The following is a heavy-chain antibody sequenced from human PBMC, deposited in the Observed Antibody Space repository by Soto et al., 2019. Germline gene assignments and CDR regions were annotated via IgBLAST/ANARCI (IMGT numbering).Heavy chain of an antibody. CDR2: IIPKGGDT. Sequence: SVKVSCKATGNTFTDYNIHWVRQAPGQGLEWMGWIIPKGGDTNYAQKFQGRVTMTRDTSISTVYMELSGLRSDDTAIYYCAREMSAATQGNWFDPWGQGTLVTVSS. CDR3: AREMSAATQGNWFDP. J-gene: IGHJ5*02. V-gene: IGHV1-2*02. D-gene: IGHD2-15*01. CDR1: GNTFTDYN.